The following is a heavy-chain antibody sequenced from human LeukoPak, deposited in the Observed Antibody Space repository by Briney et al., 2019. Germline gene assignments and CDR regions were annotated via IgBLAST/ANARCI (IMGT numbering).Heavy chain of an antibody. CDR3: AAEGDIVVVPAAISRYNWFDP. J-gene: IGHJ5*02. CDR2: IIPILGIA. CDR1: GGTFSSYT. Sequence: ASVKVSCKASGGTFSSYTISWVRQAPGQGLEWMGRIIPILGIANYAQKFQGRVTITADKSTNTAYMELSSLRSEDTAVYYCAAEGDIVVVPAAISRYNWFDPWGQGTLVTVSS. D-gene: IGHD2-2*02. V-gene: IGHV1-69*02.